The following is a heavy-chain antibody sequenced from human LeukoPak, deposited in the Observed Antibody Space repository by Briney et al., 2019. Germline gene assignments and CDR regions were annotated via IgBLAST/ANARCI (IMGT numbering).Heavy chain of an antibody. D-gene: IGHD6-13*01. CDR3: AKDMSPRRAAAEVY. J-gene: IGHJ4*02. V-gene: IGHV3-9*01. CDR1: GFTFDDYA. Sequence: PGGSLRLSCAASGFTFDDYAMHWVRQAPGKGLEWVSGISWNSGSIGYADSVKGRFTISRDNSKNTLYLQMNSLRAEDTAVYYCAKDMSPRRAAAEVYWGQGTLVTVSS. CDR2: ISWNSGSI.